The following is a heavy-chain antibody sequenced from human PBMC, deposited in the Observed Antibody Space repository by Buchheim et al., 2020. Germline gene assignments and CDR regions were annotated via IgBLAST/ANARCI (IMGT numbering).Heavy chain of an antibody. CDR2: ISSSSNII. D-gene: IGHD2-2*01. CDR3: ARVRYCSSTSCVGAFDS. CDR1: GFTFSSYS. J-gene: IGHJ4*02. V-gene: IGHV3-48*02. Sequence: EVQLVESGGGLVQPGGSLRLSCAVSGFTFSSYSMNWVRQAPGKGLEWVSYISSSSNIIYYADSVKGRFAISRDNVKNSLYLQMNSLRDEDTAVYYCARVRYCSSTSCVGAFDSWGQGT.